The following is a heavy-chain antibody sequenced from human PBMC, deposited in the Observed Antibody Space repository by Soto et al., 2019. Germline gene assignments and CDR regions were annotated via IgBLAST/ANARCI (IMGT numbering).Heavy chain of an antibody. J-gene: IGHJ5*02. CDR3: AKDRRLITPSRYYVAP. D-gene: IGHD3-10*01. V-gene: IGHV1-2*02. CDR1: GYMFSNYY. Sequence: QARLVQSGAEVKRPGASVTVSCKASGYMFSNYYIHWLRQAPVQGLEWMGCINPNGGGTNYAPKFRGMVTMTRATSTAYMELNSLRSDDTAIYYCAKDRRLITPSRYYVAPWGQGSLITVAS. CDR2: INPNGGGT.